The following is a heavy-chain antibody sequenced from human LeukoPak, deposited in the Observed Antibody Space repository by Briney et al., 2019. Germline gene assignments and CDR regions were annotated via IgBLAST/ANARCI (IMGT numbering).Heavy chain of an antibody. J-gene: IGHJ4*02. Sequence: PSETLSLTYTVSGVSISSSNSYWGWIRQPPGKGLEWIGSIYYSGNTYYNASLKSQVSISIDTSKNQFSLRLTSVTAADTAVYYCARQTGSGLFILPGGQGTLVTVSS. CDR2: IYYSGNT. D-gene: IGHD3/OR15-3a*01. CDR3: ARQTGSGLFILP. CDR1: GVSISSSNSY. V-gene: IGHV4-39*01.